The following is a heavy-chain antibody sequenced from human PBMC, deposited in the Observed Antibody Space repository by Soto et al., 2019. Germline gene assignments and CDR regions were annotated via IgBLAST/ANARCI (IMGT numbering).Heavy chain of an antibody. CDR3: ARFSEYCSSTSCYGPHYYYYYGMDV. Sequence: GESLKISYKGSGYSFTSYWISWVRQMPGKGLEWMGRIDPSDSYTNYSPSFQGHVTISADKSISTAYLQWSSLKASDTAMYYCARFSEYCSSTSCYGPHYYYYYGMDVWGQGTTVTVSS. CDR1: GYSFTSYW. J-gene: IGHJ6*02. CDR2: IDPSDSYT. D-gene: IGHD2-2*01. V-gene: IGHV5-10-1*01.